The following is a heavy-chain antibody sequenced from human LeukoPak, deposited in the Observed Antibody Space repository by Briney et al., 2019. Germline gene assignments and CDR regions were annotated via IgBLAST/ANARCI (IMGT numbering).Heavy chain of an antibody. V-gene: IGHV4-59*01. J-gene: IGHJ4*02. CDR3: AGDKEGDYYDY. Sequence: KPSETLSLTCPVSGGSISSYYWSWIRQPTGKGLEWIGYIYYSGSTNYNPSLKRRVTISVDTSKNQFSLKLSSVTAADTAVYYCAGDKEGDYYDYWGQGTLVTVSS. CDR1: GGSISSYY. CDR2: IYYSGST.